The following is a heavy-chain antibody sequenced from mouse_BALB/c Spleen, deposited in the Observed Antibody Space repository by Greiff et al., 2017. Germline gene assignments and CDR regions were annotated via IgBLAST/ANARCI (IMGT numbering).Heavy chain of an antibody. V-gene: IGHV1-69*01. CDR2: IDTSDSYT. CDR1: GYTFTDYW. J-gene: IGHJ3*01. CDR3: ASLAY. Sequence: VQLQQSGAELVMPGASVKMSCKASGYTFTDYWMHWVKQRPGQGLEWIGAIDTSDSYTSYNQKFKGKATLTVDESSSTAYMQLSSLTSEDSAVYYCASLAYWGQGTLVTVSA.